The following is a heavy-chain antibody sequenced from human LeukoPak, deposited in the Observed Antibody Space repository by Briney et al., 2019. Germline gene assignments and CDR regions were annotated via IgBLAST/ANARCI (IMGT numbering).Heavy chain of an antibody. CDR3: AKGGRYCSSTSCYASIDY. CDR2: ISGSGGST. D-gene: IGHD2-2*01. V-gene: IGHV3-23*01. J-gene: IGHJ4*02. CDR1: GFTFSIYA. Sequence: GGSLRLSCAASGFTFSIYAMSWVRQAPGKGLEWVSAISGSGGSTYYADSVKGRFTISRDNSKNTLYLQMNSLRAEDTAVYYCAKGGRYCSSTSCYASIDYWGQGTLVTVSS.